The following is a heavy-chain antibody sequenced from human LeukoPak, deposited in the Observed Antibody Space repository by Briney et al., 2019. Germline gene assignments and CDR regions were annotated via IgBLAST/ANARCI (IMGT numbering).Heavy chain of an antibody. J-gene: IGHJ5*02. CDR2: INPNSGGT. CDR1: GYTFTGYY. V-gene: IGHV1-2*06. CDR3: ARSVVVVVVPAAMPQVNFDP. Sequence: ASVKVSCKASGYTFTGYYMHWVRQAPGQGLELMGRINPNSGGTNYAQKFQGRVTMTRDTSISTAYMELSRLRSDDTAVYYCARSVVVVVVPAAMPQVNFDPWGQGTLVTVSS. D-gene: IGHD2-2*01.